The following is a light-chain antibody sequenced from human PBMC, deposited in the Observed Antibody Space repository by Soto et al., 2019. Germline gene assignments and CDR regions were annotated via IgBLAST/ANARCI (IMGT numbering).Light chain of an antibody. J-gene: IGKJ2*01. V-gene: IGKV4-1*01. CDR2: WAS. Sequence: DIVMAQSLDSLAVSLGERDTINCKSSQSVLYSSNNKNFLAWYQRKPGQPPKLLIYWASTRESGVPDRFSGGGSGTEFKRTISSLRAEDVALYDCQQAYRSPFNFGQGPKLPIK. CDR1: QSVLYSSNNKNF. CDR3: QQAYRSPFN.